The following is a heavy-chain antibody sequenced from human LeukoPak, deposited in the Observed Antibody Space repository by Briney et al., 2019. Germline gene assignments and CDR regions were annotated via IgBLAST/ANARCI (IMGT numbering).Heavy chain of an antibody. J-gene: IGHJ4*02. Sequence: PGGSLRLSCAASGLTLSGYWMHWVRQAPGTGLVWVSRNGDASSTSYADSVKGRFTISRDNAKSTLYLQMNSLRVEDTAVYYCARARGNTYGYFEYWGQGTLVTVSS. D-gene: IGHD5-18*01. CDR2: NGDASST. CDR1: GLTLSGYW. V-gene: IGHV3-74*01. CDR3: ARARGNTYGYFEY.